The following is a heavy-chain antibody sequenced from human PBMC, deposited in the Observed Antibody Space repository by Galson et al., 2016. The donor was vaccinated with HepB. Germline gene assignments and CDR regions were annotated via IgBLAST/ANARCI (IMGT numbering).Heavy chain of an antibody. CDR3: TSLTIFGVVTNY. Sequence: SLRLSCAASGFTFSDTAMHWVRQASGKGLEWVGLIKRKPNNYATAYAASVKGRFTISRDDSKNTAYLRMNSLKTEDTAVYYCTSLTIFGVVTNYWGQGTLVTVAS. D-gene: IGHD3-3*01. V-gene: IGHV3-73*01. J-gene: IGHJ4*02. CDR1: GFTFSDTA. CDR2: IKRKPNNYAT.